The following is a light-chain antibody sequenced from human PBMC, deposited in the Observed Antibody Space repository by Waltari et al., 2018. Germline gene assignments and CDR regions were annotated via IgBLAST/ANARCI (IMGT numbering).Light chain of an antibody. V-gene: IGKV3-15*01. J-gene: IGKJ1*01. CDR3: QQYNNWPLPT. Sequence: EIVMTQSPATLSASPGERATLSCRASQSVSSNLAWYQQKPGQAPRLLSYGASTRATGIPARFSGSGSGTEFTLTISSLQSEDFAVYYCQQYNNWPLPTFGQGTKVEIK. CDR2: GAS. CDR1: QSVSSN.